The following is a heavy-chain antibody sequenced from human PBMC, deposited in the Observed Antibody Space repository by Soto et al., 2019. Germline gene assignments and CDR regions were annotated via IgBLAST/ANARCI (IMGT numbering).Heavy chain of an antibody. V-gene: IGHV3-30-3*01. J-gene: IGHJ6*02. D-gene: IGHD2-2*01. Sequence: GGSLRLSCAASGFTFSSYAMHWVRQAPGKGLEWVAVISYDGSNKYYADSVKGRFTISRDNSKNTLYLQMNSLRAEDTAVYYCARDPCSTSCYDYYYGMDVWGQGTTVTVSS. CDR1: GFTFSSYA. CDR2: ISYDGSNK. CDR3: ARDPCSTSCYDYYYGMDV.